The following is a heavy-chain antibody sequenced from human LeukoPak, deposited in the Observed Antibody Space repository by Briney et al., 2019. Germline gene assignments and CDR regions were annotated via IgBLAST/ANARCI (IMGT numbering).Heavy chain of an antibody. CDR3: VRDVSGGSDY. V-gene: IGHV3-74*01. J-gene: IGHJ4*02. CDR2: INSDGSST. CDR1: GFTFSGYW. Sequence: GGSLRLSCAASGFTFSGYWMHWVRQAPGKGLVWVSRINSDGSSTSYADSVKGRFTISRDNAKNTLYLQMNSLRAEDTALYFCVRDVSGGSDYWGQGTLVTVSS. D-gene: IGHD2-15*01.